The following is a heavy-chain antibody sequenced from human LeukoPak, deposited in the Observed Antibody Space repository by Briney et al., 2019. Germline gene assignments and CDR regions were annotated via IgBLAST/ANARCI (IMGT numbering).Heavy chain of an antibody. CDR2: ISRSGSHT. Sequence: PGGSLRLSCAVSGFTFRSYDMGWVRQAPGKGLEWISSISRSGSHTYYADSVKGRFTISRDNSRNTLYLQMNSLRAEDTAVYYCAKRGRSSSFYYYYGMDVWGQGTTVTVSS. CDR1: GFTFRSYD. CDR3: AKRGRSSSFYYYYGMDV. J-gene: IGHJ6*02. D-gene: IGHD6-6*01. V-gene: IGHV3-23*01.